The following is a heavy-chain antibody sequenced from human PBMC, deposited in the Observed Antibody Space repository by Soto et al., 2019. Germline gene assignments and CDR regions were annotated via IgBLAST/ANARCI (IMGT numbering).Heavy chain of an antibody. J-gene: IGHJ3*02. CDR3: TTPQGGYYLNAFDI. CDR2: IQSKTDGGTT. Sequence: PGGSLRLSCAASGFTFNNAWMSWVRQAPGKGLEWVGRIQSKTDGGTTHYAAPVRGRFTVSRDDSTNTLYLQMNGLKAEDTAMYYCTTPQGGYYLNAFDIWGQGTMVTVSS. D-gene: IGHD3-22*01. CDR1: GFTFNNAW. V-gene: IGHV3-15*01.